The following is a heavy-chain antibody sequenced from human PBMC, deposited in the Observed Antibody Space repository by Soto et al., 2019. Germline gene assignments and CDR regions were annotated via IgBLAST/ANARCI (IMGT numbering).Heavy chain of an antibody. CDR1: GYSFTSYW. V-gene: IGHV5-10-1*01. CDR2: IDPSDSYT. D-gene: IGHD3-9*01. CDR3: ARISAYYDILTGYSYYGMDV. J-gene: IGHJ6*02. Sequence: GESLKISCKGSGYSFTSYWISWVRQMPGKGLEWMGRIDPSDSYTNYSPSFQGHVTISADKSISTAYLQWSSLKASDTAMYYCARISAYYDILTGYSYYGMDVCGQGTTVTVSS.